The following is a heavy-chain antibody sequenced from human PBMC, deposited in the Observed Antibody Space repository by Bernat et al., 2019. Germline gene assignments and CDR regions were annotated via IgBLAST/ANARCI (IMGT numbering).Heavy chain of an antibody. V-gene: IGHV3-15*01. D-gene: IGHD3-10*01. J-gene: IGHJ4*02. CDR2: IKCKTDGGTT. CDR3: TTVMVLV. Sequence: EVQLVESGGGLVKPGGSLRLSCAASGFTFSNAWMSWVRQAPGKGLEWVGRIKCKTDGGTTDYAAPVKGRFTISRDDSKNTLYLQMNSLKTEDTAVYYCTTVMVLVWGQGTLVTVSS. CDR1: GFTFSNAW.